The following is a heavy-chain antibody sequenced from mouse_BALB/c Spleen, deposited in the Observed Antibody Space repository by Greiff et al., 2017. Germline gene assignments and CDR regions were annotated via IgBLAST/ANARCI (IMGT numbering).Heavy chain of an antibody. CDR3: ARAKDYRYDEGYYAMDY. V-gene: IGHV5-6-5*01. Sequence: EVQLMESGGGLVKPGGSLKLSCAASGFTFSSYAMSWVRQTPEKRLEWVASISSGGSTYYPDSVKGRFTISRDNARNILYLQMSSLRSEDTAMYYCARAKDYRYDEGYYAMDYWGQGTSVTVSS. CDR1: GFTFSSYA. J-gene: IGHJ4*01. D-gene: IGHD2-14*01. CDR2: ISSGGST.